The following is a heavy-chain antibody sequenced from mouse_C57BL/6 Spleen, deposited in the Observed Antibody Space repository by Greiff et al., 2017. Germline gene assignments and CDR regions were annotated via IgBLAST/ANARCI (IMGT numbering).Heavy chain of an antibody. D-gene: IGHD3-3*01. CDR3: ARGGTGY. V-gene: IGHV1-55*01. J-gene: IGHJ2*01. CDR2: IYPGSGST. CDR1: GYTFTSYW. Sequence: VQLQQPGAELVKPGASVKMSCKASGYTFTSYWITWVKQRPGQGLEWIGDIYPGSGSTNYNEKFKSKATLTVETSSSTAYMQRSSLTSEDSAVYYCARGGTGYWGQGTTLTVSS.